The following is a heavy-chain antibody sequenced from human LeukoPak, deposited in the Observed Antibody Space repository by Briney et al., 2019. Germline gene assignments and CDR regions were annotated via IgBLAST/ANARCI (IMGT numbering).Heavy chain of an antibody. J-gene: IGHJ4*02. D-gene: IGHD1-26*01. Sequence: GGSLRLSCAASGFTFSSYSMNSVRQGPGRGRGWGSYISSSSSTIYYADSVKGRFTISRDNAKNSLYLQMNSLRAEDTAVYYCASFSGSYDYFDYWGQGTLVTVSS. CDR3: ASFSGSYDYFDY. V-gene: IGHV3-48*01. CDR1: GFTFSSYS. CDR2: ISSSSSTI.